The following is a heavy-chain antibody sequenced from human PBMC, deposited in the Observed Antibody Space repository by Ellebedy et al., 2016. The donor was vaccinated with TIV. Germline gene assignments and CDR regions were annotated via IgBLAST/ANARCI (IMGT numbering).Heavy chain of an antibody. CDR1: GGSISNSDFY. CDR2: IHYTGST. D-gene: IGHD3-22*01. J-gene: IGHJ4*02. Sequence: MPSETLSLTCTVSGGSISNSDFYWGWIRQPPGKGLEWIGYIHYTGSTYYNPSLRSRVIISVDKYKNQFSLKLNSVTAADTAVYYCARVGLGYYDTANFDYWGQGTLVTVSS. V-gene: IGHV4-31*03. CDR3: ARVGLGYYDTANFDY.